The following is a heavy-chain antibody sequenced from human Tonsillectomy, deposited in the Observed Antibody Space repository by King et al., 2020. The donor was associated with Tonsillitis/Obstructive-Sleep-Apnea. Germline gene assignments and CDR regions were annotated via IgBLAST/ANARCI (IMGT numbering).Heavy chain of an antibody. CDR2: ISYDESNN. D-gene: IGHD6-13*01. V-gene: IGHV3-30*18. J-gene: IGHJ4*02. Sequence: VQLVESGGGVVQPGRSLRLSCAASGFTFSSYGMHWVRQAPGKGLEWVAVISYDESNNYYADSVKGRFTISRDNSKNTLYLQMNSLRAEDTAVYYCAKDLYSSSWFKGAFDYWGQGTLVTVSS. CDR3: AKDLYSSSWFKGAFDY. CDR1: GFTFSSYG.